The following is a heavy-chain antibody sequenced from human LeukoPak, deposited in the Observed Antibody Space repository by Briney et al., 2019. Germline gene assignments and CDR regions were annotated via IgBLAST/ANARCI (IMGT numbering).Heavy chain of an antibody. V-gene: IGHV3-21*04. CDR3: AKDLARRGGSYYFDY. CDR1: GFTFSSYS. D-gene: IGHD1-26*01. Sequence: GGSLRLSCAASGFTFSSYSMNWVRQAPGKGLEWVSSISSSSSYIYYADSVKGRFTISRDNAKNSLYLQMNSLRAEDTALYYCAKDLARRGGSYYFDYWGQGTLVTVSS. CDR2: ISSSSSYI. J-gene: IGHJ4*02.